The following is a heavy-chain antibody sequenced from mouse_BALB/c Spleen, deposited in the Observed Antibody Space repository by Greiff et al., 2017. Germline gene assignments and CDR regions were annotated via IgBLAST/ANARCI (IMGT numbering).Heavy chain of an antibody. V-gene: IGHV1-69*02. Sequence: VQLQQPGAELVKPGASVKLSCKASGYTFTSYWMHWVKQRPGQGLEWIGEIDPSASYTNYNQKFKGKATLTVDKSSSTAYMQLGSLTSEDSAVYYCARSGGQRLRYFDYWGQGTTLTVSS. D-gene: IGHD1-2*01. CDR3: ARSGGQRLRYFDY. CDR2: IDPSASYT. J-gene: IGHJ2*01. CDR1: GYTFTSYW.